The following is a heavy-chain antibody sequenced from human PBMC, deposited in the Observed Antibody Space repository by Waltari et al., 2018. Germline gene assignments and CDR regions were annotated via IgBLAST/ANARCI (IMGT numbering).Heavy chain of an antibody. V-gene: IGHV3-30*02. J-gene: IGHJ3*02. CDR2: IRYDASAI. Sequence: QVHLVESGGGVVQPGGSLRLSCAASGFPFRDYGMHWVRQAPGKGLEWVAFIRYDASAIYYRDSVKGRFTISRDNSKNTLFLQMSSLRAEDTAVYYCAKVGVGLTTWYAFDIWGQGTMVTVSS. CDR1: GFPFRDYG. CDR3: AKVGVGLTTWYAFDI. D-gene: IGHD1-1*01.